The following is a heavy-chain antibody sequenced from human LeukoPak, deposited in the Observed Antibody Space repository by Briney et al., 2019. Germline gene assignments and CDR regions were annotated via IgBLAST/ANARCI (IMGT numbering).Heavy chain of an antibody. CDR3: AREALGHAAPDY. CDR2: IYYSGST. J-gene: IGHJ4*02. D-gene: IGHD3-3*02. Sequence: SETLSLTCTVSGGSISSYYWSWIRQPPGKGLEWIGYIYYSGSTNYNPSLKSRVTISVDTSKNQFSLKLSSVTAADTAVYYCAREALGHAAPDYWGQGTLVTVSS. V-gene: IGHV4-59*01. CDR1: GGSISSYY.